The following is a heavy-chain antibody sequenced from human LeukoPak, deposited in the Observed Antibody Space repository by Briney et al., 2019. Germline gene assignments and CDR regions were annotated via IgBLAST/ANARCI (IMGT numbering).Heavy chain of an antibody. Sequence: PSETLSLTCTVSGGSISSYYWSWIRQPPGKGLEWIGYTYYSGSTNYNPSLKSRVTISVDTSKNQFSLKLSSVTAADTAVYYCARTSCSGGSCYSFDYWGQGTLVTVSS. D-gene: IGHD2-15*01. V-gene: IGHV4-59*01. CDR1: GGSISSYY. CDR2: TYYSGST. J-gene: IGHJ4*02. CDR3: ARTSCSGGSCYSFDY.